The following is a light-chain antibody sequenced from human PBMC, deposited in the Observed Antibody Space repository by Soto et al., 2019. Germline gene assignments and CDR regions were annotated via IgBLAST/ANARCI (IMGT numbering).Light chain of an antibody. Sequence: QSVLTQPASVSGSPGQSITISCTGTSSDVGSYNLVSWYQQHPGKAPKLMIYEGSKRPSGVSNRFSGSKSGNTASLTISGLQAEDEADYYCFPYAGSSTYVFGTGTRSPS. CDR1: SSDVGSYNL. CDR2: EGS. J-gene: IGLJ1*01. CDR3: FPYAGSSTYV. V-gene: IGLV2-23*01.